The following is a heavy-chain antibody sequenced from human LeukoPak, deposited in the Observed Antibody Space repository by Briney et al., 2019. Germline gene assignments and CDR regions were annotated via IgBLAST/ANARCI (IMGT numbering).Heavy chain of an antibody. J-gene: IGHJ6*03. D-gene: IGHD4-11*01. CDR3: ASMTTVSNYYYYYMDV. CDR2: IYYSEST. Sequence: SETLSLTCTVSGGSISSSSYYWGWIRQPPGKGLEWIGSIYYSESTYYNPSLKSRVTISVDTSKNQFSLKLSSVTAADTAVYYCASMTTVSNYYYYYMDVWGKGTTVTVSS. V-gene: IGHV4-39*01. CDR1: GGSISSSSYY.